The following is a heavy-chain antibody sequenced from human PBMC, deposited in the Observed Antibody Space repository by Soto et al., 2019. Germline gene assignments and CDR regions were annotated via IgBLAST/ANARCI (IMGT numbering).Heavy chain of an antibody. CDR2: VYRSGAA. D-gene: IGHD3-10*01. CDR3: ARYYPYALEVSGFFAL. Sequence: SDALLPPSTVSGDLIRTGYYWAWVRLSPGKELEWIGSVYRSGAAYYSPTLKSRVTISVHTSKNQFSLHLKSVNAADPAVYYCARYYPYALEVSGFFALWGPGTSLTVS. CDR1: GDLIRTGYY. J-gene: IGHJ1*01. V-gene: IGHV4-38-2*02.